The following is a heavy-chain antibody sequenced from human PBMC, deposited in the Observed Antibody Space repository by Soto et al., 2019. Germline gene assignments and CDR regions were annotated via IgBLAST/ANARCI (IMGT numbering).Heavy chain of an antibody. D-gene: IGHD3-3*01. J-gene: IGHJ5*02. CDR1: GFTFSGSA. CDR2: IRSKANSYAT. CDR3: TRLFTGGGPKDFWSGYWFDP. Sequence: PGGSLRLSCAASGFTFSGSAMHWVRQASGKGLEWVGRIRSKANSYATAYAASVKGRFTISRDDSKNTAYLQMNSLKTEDTAVYYCTRLFTGGGPKDFWSGYWFDPWGQGTLVTVSS. V-gene: IGHV3-73*01.